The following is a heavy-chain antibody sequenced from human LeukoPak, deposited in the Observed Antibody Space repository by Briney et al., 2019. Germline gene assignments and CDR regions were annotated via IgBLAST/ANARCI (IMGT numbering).Heavy chain of an antibody. CDR2: IYSGGST. Sequence: GGSLRLSCAASGFTVSNDHMSWVRQAPGKGLEWVSLIYSGGSTYYADSVKGRFTISRDTSKNTLFLQMNSLRAEDAAVYYCARGASTGPVIFDHWGQGTLVTVSS. D-gene: IGHD1-26*01. CDR3: ARGASTGPVIFDH. CDR1: GFTVSNDH. J-gene: IGHJ4*02. V-gene: IGHV3-66*01.